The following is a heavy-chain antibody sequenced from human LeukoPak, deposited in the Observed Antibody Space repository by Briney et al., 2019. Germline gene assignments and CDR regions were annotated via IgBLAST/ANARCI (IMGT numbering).Heavy chain of an antibody. D-gene: IGHD3-22*01. J-gene: IGHJ4*02. CDR2: IIPILGIA. CDR1: GGTFSSYT. Sequence: SVKVSCKASGGTFSSYTISWVRQSPGQGLEWMGRIIPILGIANYAQKFQDRVTINADKSTSTAYMELSSLRSEDTAVYYCARDSYYDSSGYYYYYFDYWGQGTLVTVSS. CDR3: ARDSYYDSSGYYYYYFDY. V-gene: IGHV1-69*04.